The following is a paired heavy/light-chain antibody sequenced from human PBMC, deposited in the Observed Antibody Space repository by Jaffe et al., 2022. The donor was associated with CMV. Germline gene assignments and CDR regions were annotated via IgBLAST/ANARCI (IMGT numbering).Heavy chain of an antibody. J-gene: IGHJ4*02. CDR3: AKKGTYYGSGTYTHFDY. CDR2: ISSGGENT. Sequence: EVQLLESGGGLVQPGGSLRLSCAASGFTFSNYAMGWVRQAPGKGLEWVSGISSGGENTYYADSVKGRFTISRDNSRTTLYLQMNSLRAEDTAVYYCAKKGTYYGSGTYTHFDYWGQGTLVTVSS. D-gene: IGHD3-10*01. CDR1: GFTFSNYA. V-gene: IGHV3-23*01.
Light chain of an antibody. J-gene: IGKJ2*01. CDR3: LQYSSYFVYT. CDR1: QSISSW. CDR2: KAS. Sequence: DIQMTQSPSTLSASVGDRVTITCRASQSISSWLAWYQQKPGKAPKVLIYKASSLQSGVPSRFSGSGSGTEFTLTISSLQPDDFATYYCLQYSSYFVYTFGQGTKLEIK. V-gene: IGKV1-5*03.